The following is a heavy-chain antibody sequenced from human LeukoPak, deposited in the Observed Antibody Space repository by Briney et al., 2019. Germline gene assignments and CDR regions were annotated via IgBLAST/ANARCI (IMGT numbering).Heavy chain of an antibody. V-gene: IGHV3-74*01. CDR1: GFTFSKYW. D-gene: IGHD3-3*01. J-gene: IGHJ4*02. CDR3: AKDYNYDFWSGLPGSFDY. CDR2: INTDGTVT. Sequence: GGSLRLSCAASGFTFSKYWMLWVRQAPGKGLESVSRINTDGTVTTYADSVKGRFTISRDNAKNSLYLQMNSLRAEDTALYYCAKDYNYDFWSGLPGSFDYWGQGTLVTVSS.